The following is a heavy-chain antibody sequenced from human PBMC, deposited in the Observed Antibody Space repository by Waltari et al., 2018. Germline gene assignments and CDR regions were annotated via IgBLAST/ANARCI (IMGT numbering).Heavy chain of an antibody. J-gene: IGHJ5*02. CDR1: GGHFSSYA. Sequence: QVQMVQSGAEVKKPGYSVKVHCKAYGGHFSSYAISWGRQAPGQGLEWMGGIIPIFGTANYAQKFQGRVTITTDESTSTAYMELSSLRSEDTAVDYCARARTDGRFDPWGQGTLVTVSS. CDR3: ARARTDGRFDP. V-gene: IGHV1-69*05. CDR2: IIPIFGTA.